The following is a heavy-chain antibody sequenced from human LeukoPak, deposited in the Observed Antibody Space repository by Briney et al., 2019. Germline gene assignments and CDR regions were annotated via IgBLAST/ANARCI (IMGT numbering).Heavy chain of an antibody. Sequence: GASVKVSCKVSGYTLTELSMHWVRQAPGKGLEWMGGFDPEDGETIYAQKFQGRVTMTEDTSTDTAYMELSSLRSEDTAVYYCATGEYYGSGRGYGMDVWGQGTTVTVSS. CDR1: GYTLTELS. J-gene: IGHJ6*02. D-gene: IGHD3-10*01. CDR3: ATGEYYGSGRGYGMDV. CDR2: FDPEDGET. V-gene: IGHV1-24*01.